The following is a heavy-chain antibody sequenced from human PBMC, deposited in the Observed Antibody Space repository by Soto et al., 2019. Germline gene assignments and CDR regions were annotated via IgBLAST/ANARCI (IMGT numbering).Heavy chain of an antibody. J-gene: IGHJ6*02. V-gene: IGHV4-39*07. CDR3: AMQAPEGMDV. Sequence: PSETLSLTCTVSGGSISSSSYYWGWIRQPPGKGLEWIGSIYYSGSTYYNPSLKSRVTISVDTSKNQFSLKLSSVTAADTAVYYCAMQAPEGMDVWGQGTTVTVSS. D-gene: IGHD2-2*01. CDR1: GGSISSSSYY. CDR2: IYYSGST.